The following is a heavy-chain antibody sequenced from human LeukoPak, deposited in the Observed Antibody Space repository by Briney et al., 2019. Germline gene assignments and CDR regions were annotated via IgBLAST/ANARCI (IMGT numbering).Heavy chain of an antibody. D-gene: IGHD3-9*01. J-gene: IGHJ4*02. V-gene: IGHV3-30*02. Sequence: GGSLRLSCAASGVTFSRYDMHWVRQAPGKGLEWVAFIRYDGTNKYYADSVRGRFTVSKDNSKNTLYLQMNSLRAEDTAVYYCAKDSTRYYGVLTVNLREKGALDYWGQGTLVTVSS. CDR1: GVTFSRYD. CDR2: IRYDGTNK. CDR3: AKDSTRYYGVLTVNLREKGALDY.